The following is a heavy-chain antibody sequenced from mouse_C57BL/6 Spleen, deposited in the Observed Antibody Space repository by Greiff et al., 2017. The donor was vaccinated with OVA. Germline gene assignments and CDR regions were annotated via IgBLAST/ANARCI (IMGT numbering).Heavy chain of an antibody. Sequence: EVQRVESGGDLVKPGGSLKLSCAASGFTFSSYGMSWVRQTPDKRLEWVATISSGGSYTYYPDSVKGRFTISRDNAKNTLYLQMSSLKSEDTAMYYCARQNTTVVATGAMDYWGQGTSVTVSS. J-gene: IGHJ4*01. CDR1: GFTFSSYG. CDR2: ISSGGSYT. V-gene: IGHV5-6*01. D-gene: IGHD1-1*01. CDR3: ARQNTTVVATGAMDY.